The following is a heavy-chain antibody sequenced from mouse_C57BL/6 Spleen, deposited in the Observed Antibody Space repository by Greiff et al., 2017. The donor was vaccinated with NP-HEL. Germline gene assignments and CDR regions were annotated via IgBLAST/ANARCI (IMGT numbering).Heavy chain of an antibody. Sequence: QVQLKQPGAELVMPGASVKLSCKASGYTFTSYWMHWVKQRPGQGLEWIGEIDPSDSYTNYNQKFKGKSTLTVDKSSSTAYMQLSSLTSEDSAVYYCALITTDTAAMDYWGQGTSVTVSS. CDR2: IDPSDSYT. D-gene: IGHD1-1*01. CDR1: GYTFTSYW. J-gene: IGHJ4*01. V-gene: IGHV1-69*01. CDR3: ALITTDTAAMDY.